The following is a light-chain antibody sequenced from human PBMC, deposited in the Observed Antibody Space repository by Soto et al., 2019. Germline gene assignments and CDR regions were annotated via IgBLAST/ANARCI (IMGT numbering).Light chain of an antibody. V-gene: IGLV1-40*01. CDR2: GNI. CDR1: SSNIGAGYD. CDR3: QSYDSSLSGVV. J-gene: IGLJ2*01. Sequence: QYVLTQPPSVSGAPGQRVTISCTGSSSNIGAGYDVHWYQQLPGTAPKLLIYGNINRPSGVPDRFSGSKSGTSASLAITGLQAEDEADYYCQSYDSSLSGVVFGGGTKLTVL.